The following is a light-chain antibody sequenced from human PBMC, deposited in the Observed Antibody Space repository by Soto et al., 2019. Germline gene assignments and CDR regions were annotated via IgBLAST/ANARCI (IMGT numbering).Light chain of an antibody. CDR1: SSDVGSHNL. V-gene: IGLV2-23*02. J-gene: IGLJ7*01. CDR3: CSYGGSRAV. CDR2: EVS. Sequence: QSALTQHASVSGSPGQSITISCTGTSSDVGSHNLVSWYQQHPGQAPKLMIYEVSKRPLGVSARFSASKSGNTASLTISGLQAEDEADYYCCSYGGSRAVFGGGTQLTVL.